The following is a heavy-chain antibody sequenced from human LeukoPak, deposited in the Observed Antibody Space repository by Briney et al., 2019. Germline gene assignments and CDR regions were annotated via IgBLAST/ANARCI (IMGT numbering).Heavy chain of an antibody. CDR3: ARDQLAYSGYDTLFDY. J-gene: IGHJ4*02. CDR2: ISYDGSNK. V-gene: IGHV3-30*04. CDR1: GFTFNSYA. Sequence: GGSLRLSCAASGFTFNSYAIHWVRQAPGKGLEWVAVISYDGSNKYYADSVKGRFTISRDNSKNTLYLQLNSLRPEDTAVYYCARDQLAYSGYDTLFDYWGQGTLVTVSS. D-gene: IGHD5-12*01.